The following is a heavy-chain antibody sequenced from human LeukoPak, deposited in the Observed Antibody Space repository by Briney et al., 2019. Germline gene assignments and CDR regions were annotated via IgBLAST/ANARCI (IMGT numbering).Heavy chain of an antibody. Sequence: GASVKVSCKASGYTFTTYDINWVRQANGQGLEWMGWMNPNSGNTGYAQKFQGRVTMTRNTSISTAYMELSSLRSEDTAVYYCARGRGSGHKENWFDPWGQGTLVTVSS. CDR2: MNPNSGNT. V-gene: IGHV1-8*01. CDR3: ARGRGSGHKENWFDP. J-gene: IGHJ5*02. D-gene: IGHD6-19*01. CDR1: GYTFTTYD.